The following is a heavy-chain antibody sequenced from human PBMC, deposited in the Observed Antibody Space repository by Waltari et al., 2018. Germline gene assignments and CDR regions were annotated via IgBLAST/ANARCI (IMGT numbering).Heavy chain of an antibody. D-gene: IGHD6-19*01. CDR3: AKGKQWLVAN. CDR2: ISWDGGST. J-gene: IGHJ4*02. Sequence: EVQLVESGGVVVQPGGSLRLSCAASGFTFVDYTMHWVRQAPGKGLEWVSLISWDGGSTYDADSVTGRFTISRDNSKSSLYLPMNSLRTEDTAMYYCAKGKQWLVANWGQGTLVTVSS. CDR1: GFTFVDYT. V-gene: IGHV3-43*01.